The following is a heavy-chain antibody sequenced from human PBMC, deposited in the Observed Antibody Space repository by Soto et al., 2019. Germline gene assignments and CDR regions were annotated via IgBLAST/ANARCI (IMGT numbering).Heavy chain of an antibody. CDR2: IIPILGIA. CDR1: GGTFSSYT. J-gene: IGHJ5*02. Sequence: ASVKVSCKASGGTFSSYTISWVRQAPGQGLEWMGRIIPILGIANYAQKFQGRVTITADKSTSTAYMELSSLRSEDTAVYYCARDLAAAAPNWFDPWGQGTLVTVSS. D-gene: IGHD6-13*01. V-gene: IGHV1-69*04. CDR3: ARDLAAAAPNWFDP.